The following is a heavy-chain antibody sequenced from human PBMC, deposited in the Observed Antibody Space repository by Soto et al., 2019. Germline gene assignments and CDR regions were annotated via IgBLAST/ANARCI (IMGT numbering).Heavy chain of an antibody. CDR3: ARDRARSVSGSYYTTLLDY. CDR2: IWYDGSNK. V-gene: IGHV3-33*01. Sequence: PGGSLRLSCAASGFTFSSYGMHWVRQAPGKGLEWVAVIWYDGSNKYYADSVKGRFTISRDNSKNTLYLQMNSLRAEDTAVYYCARDRARSVSGSYYTTLLDYWGQGTLVTVSS. D-gene: IGHD3-10*01. CDR1: GFTFSSYG. J-gene: IGHJ4*02.